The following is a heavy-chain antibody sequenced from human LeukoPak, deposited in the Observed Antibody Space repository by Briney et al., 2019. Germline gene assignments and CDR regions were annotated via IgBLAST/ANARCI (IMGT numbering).Heavy chain of an antibody. V-gene: IGHV4-39*01. D-gene: IGHD6-19*01. Sequence: SETLSLTCTVSGGSISSSSYYWGWIRQPPGKGLEWIGSIYYSGSTYYNPSLKSRVTISVDTSKNQFSLKLSSVTAADTAVYYCAGLTQQWLGDYWGQGTLVTVSS. CDR1: GGSISSSSYY. J-gene: IGHJ4*02. CDR2: IYYSGST. CDR3: AGLTQQWLGDY.